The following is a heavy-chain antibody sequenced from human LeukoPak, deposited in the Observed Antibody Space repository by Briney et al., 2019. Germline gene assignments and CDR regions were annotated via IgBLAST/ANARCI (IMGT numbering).Heavy chain of an antibody. Sequence: PSETLSLTCAVYGGSFSGYYWSWIRQPPGKGLEWIGEINHSGSTNYNPSLKSRVTISVDTSKNQFSLKLSSVTAADTAVYHCARGSPPPDYYGSGSYYNRPPYYGMDVWGQGTTVTVSS. CDR2: INHSGST. V-gene: IGHV4-34*01. J-gene: IGHJ6*02. CDR1: GGSFSGYY. D-gene: IGHD3-10*01. CDR3: ARGSPPPDYYGSGSYYNRPPYYGMDV.